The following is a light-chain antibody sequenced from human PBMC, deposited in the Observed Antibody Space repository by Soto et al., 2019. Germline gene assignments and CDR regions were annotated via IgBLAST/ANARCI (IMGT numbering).Light chain of an antibody. CDR1: QSVISSC. J-gene: IGKJ2*01. Sequence: VLTQSPGTLSLSPGERATLSCRASQSVISSCLAWYQQKPGQAPRLLIYDASSRATGIPDRFSGSGSGTDFTLTISRLEPEDFAVYFCQQYGSSPYTFGQRTKLEIK. CDR3: QQYGSSPYT. CDR2: DAS. V-gene: IGKV3-20*01.